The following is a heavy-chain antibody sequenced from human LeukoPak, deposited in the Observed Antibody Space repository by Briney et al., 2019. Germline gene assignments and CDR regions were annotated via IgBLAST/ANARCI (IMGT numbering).Heavy chain of an antibody. CDR1: GGTFSSYT. J-gene: IGHJ4*02. CDR2: IIPILGIA. Sequence: GASVKVSCKASGGTFSSYTISWVRQAPGQGLEWMGRIIPILGIANYAQKFQGRVTMTRNTSISTAYMELSSLRSEDTAVYYCARGLSSGDYWGQGTLVTVSS. CDR3: ARGLSSGDY. D-gene: IGHD6-19*01. V-gene: IGHV1-69*02.